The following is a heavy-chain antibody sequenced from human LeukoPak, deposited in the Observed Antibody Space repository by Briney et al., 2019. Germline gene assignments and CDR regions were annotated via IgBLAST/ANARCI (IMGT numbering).Heavy chain of an antibody. CDR3: ARGYTSDWYDQ. V-gene: IGHV5-51*01. CDR2: IYPGDSDT. CDR1: GYSFTSCW. Sequence: GESLKISCKGSGYSFTSCWIGWVRQMPGKGLGWMGIIYPGDSDTSYSPSFRGQVTISADKSIITAYLQWSSLKASDTAMYYCARGYTSDWYDQWGQGTLVTVSS. D-gene: IGHD2-2*02. J-gene: IGHJ5*02.